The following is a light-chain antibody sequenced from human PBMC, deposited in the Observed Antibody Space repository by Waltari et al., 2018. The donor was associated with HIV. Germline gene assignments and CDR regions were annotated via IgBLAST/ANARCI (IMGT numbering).Light chain of an antibody. CDR2: QDS. Sequence: ASWYQQKPGQSPVLVIYQDSTRPSGIPERFSGSNSGNTATLTISGTQAMDAADYYCQAWDTKVVFGGGTKLTVL. CDR3: QAWDTKVV. J-gene: IGLJ2*01. V-gene: IGLV3-1*01.